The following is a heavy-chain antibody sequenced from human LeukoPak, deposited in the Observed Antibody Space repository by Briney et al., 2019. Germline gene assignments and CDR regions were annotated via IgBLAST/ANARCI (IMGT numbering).Heavy chain of an antibody. CDR2: MNPNSGNT. CDR3: ARGMGFSYDSSGPVFDI. CDR1: GYTFTRYD. D-gene: IGHD3-22*01. J-gene: IGHJ3*02. V-gene: IGHV1-8*01. Sequence: ASVKVSCKASGYTFTRYDINWVRQATGQGLEWMGWMNPNSGNTGYAQEFQGRVTMTRNTSISTAYMELSSLRSEDTAVYYCARGMGFSYDSSGPVFDIWGQGKMVTVSS.